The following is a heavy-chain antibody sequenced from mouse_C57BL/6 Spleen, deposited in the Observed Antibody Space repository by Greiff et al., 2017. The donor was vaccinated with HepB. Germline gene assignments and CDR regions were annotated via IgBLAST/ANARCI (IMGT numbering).Heavy chain of an antibody. CDR3: ARRYSNYAMDY. J-gene: IGHJ4*01. CDR1: GYAFTNYL. V-gene: IGHV1-54*01. Sequence: VQLQQSGAELVRPGTSVKVSCKASGYAFTNYLIEWVKQRPGQGLEWIGVINPGSGGTNYNEKFKGKATLTADKSSSTAYMQLSSLTSEDSAVYFCARRYSNYAMDYWGQGTSVTVSS. CDR2: INPGSGGT. D-gene: IGHD2-5*01.